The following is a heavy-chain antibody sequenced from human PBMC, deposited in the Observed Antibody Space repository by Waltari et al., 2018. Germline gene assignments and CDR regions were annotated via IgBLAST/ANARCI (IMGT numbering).Heavy chain of an antibody. J-gene: IGHJ4*02. V-gene: IGHV1-8*01. CDR2: MNPNSGNT. D-gene: IGHD1-26*01. CDR3: ARDKGGSYRNFDY. Sequence: QVQLVQSGAEVKKPGASVKVSCKASGYTFTSYDINWVRQATGQGLEWMGWMNPNSGNTGYAQKFQGRVTITADESTSTAYMELSSLRSEDTAVYYCARDKGGSYRNFDYWGQGTLVTVSS. CDR1: GYTFTSYD.